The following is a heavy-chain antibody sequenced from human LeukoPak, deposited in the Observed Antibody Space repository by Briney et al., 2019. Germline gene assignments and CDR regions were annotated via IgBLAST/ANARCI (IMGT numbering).Heavy chain of an antibody. Sequence: PGRSLRLSCAASGFTFSSYGMHWVRQAPGKGLEWVAVISYDGSNKYYADSVKGRFTISRDNSKNTLYLQMNSLRAEDTAAHYCAKGTYDSRGHFDYWGQGTLVSVSS. V-gene: IGHV3-30*18. J-gene: IGHJ4*02. CDR2: ISYDGSNK. D-gene: IGHD3-22*01. CDR1: GFTFSSYG. CDR3: AKGTYDSRGHFDY.